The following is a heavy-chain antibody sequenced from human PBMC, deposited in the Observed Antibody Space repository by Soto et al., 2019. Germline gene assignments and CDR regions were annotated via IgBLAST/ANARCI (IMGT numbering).Heavy chain of an antibody. V-gene: IGHV3-23*01. CDR3: AKRFRGVLLNPEVD. CDR2: ISGSGGYT. CDR1: GLTFSSYA. J-gene: IGHJ4*02. Sequence: EVQLLESGGDLVQPGGSLRLSCAASGLTFSSYAMSWVRQAPGKGLEWVSVISGSGGYTDYADSVKGRCTISRDNSKNTLYLQMNSLRAADTALYYCAKRFRGVLLNPEVDWGQGTLVTVSS. D-gene: IGHD3-10*01.